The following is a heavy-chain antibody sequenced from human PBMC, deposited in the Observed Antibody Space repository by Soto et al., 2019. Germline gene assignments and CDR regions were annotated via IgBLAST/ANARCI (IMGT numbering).Heavy chain of an antibody. CDR3: ARGGDGYVERYYYGMDV. Sequence: SVKVSCKASGGTFSSYAISWVRQAPGQGLEWMGGIIPIFGTANYAQKFQGRVTITADESTSTAYMELSSLRSEDTAVYYCARGGDGYVERYYYGMDVWGQGTTVTVSS. CDR2: IIPIFGTA. D-gene: IGHD5-12*01. J-gene: IGHJ6*02. CDR1: GGTFSSYA. V-gene: IGHV1-69*13.